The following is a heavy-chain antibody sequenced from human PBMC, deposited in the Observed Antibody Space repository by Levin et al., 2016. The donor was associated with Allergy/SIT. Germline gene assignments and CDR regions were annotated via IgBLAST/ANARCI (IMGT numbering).Heavy chain of an antibody. D-gene: IGHD2-2*01. Sequence: ASVKVSCKASGYTFTSYAMHWVRQAPGQRLEWMGWINAGNGNTKYSQKFQGRVTITRDTSASTAYMELSSLRSEDTAVYYCASGDIVAVPAAIDYYYMDVWGKGTTVTVSS. V-gene: IGHV1-3*01. J-gene: IGHJ6*03. CDR1: GYTFTSYA. CDR2: INAGNGNT. CDR3: ASGDIVAVPAAIDYYYMDV.